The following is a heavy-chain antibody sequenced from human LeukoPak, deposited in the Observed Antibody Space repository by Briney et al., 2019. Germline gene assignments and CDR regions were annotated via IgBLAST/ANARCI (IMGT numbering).Heavy chain of an antibody. Sequence: GGSLRLSCVASGFTFSDAWVNWVRQAPGKGLEWVGRIKRKADGGPTDYAAPVKGRFTISRDDSKDTLYLQMNSLKTEDTAVYYCTTYNNRDAFNIWGQGTMVTVSS. CDR2: IKRKADGGPT. D-gene: IGHD1-14*01. J-gene: IGHJ3*02. CDR3: TTYNNRDAFNI. CDR1: GFTFSDAW. V-gene: IGHV3-15*01.